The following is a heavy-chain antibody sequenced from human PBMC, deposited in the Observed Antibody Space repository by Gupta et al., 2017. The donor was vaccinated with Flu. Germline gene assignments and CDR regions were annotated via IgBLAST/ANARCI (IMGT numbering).Heavy chain of an antibody. V-gene: IGHV3-21*01. J-gene: IGHJ3*02. CDR1: YR. Sequence: YRITWVRPAPGKGLEWVASIDGTGVFTSSADAGKCRFTLSTENHTNSLFLQINRLSVADTDVYYCAVASTVVRGHTAAVDIWGQVTMVTVSS. D-gene: IGHD3-10*01. CDR3: AVASTVVRGHTAAVDI. CDR2: IDGTGVFT.